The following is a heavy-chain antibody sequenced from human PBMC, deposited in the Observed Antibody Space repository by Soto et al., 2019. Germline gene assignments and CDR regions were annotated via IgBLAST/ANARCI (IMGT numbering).Heavy chain of an antibody. CDR1: GFTFSSYA. CDR2: ISGSGGST. D-gene: IGHD3-22*01. Sequence: EVQLLESGGGLVQPGGSLRLSCAASGFTFSSYAMTWVRQAPGKGLEWVSGISGSGGSTWYADSVKGRFTISRDNPKNTLFLQMNSLRAEDTAVYYCAKDLISTTRPRYFDYWGQGTLVTVSS. J-gene: IGHJ4*02. CDR3: AKDLISTTRPRYFDY. V-gene: IGHV3-23*01.